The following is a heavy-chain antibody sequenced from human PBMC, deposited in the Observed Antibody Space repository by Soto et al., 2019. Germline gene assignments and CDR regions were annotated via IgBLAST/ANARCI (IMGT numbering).Heavy chain of an antibody. CDR3: ARHHEGYDSSGYPIYYYGMDV. J-gene: IGHJ6*02. CDR2: IYPGDSDT. D-gene: IGHD3-22*01. Sequence: GESLKISCKGSGYSFTSYWIGWVRQMPGKGLEWMGIIYPGDSDTRYSPSFQGQVTISADKSISTAYLQWSSLKASDTAMYYCARHHEGYDSSGYPIYYYGMDVWGQGTTVTVSS. V-gene: IGHV5-51*01. CDR1: GYSFTSYW.